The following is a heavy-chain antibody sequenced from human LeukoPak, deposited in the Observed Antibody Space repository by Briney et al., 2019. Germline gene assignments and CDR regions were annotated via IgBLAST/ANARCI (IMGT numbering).Heavy chain of an antibody. J-gene: IGHJ6*03. CDR3: ARTRSRRVLHYYYYYMDV. CDR1: GFTFSSYS. Sequence: GGSLRLSCAASGFTFSSYSMNWVRQAPGKGLEWVSSISSSSSYIYYADSVKGRFTISRDNAKNSLYLQMNSLRAEDTAVYYCARTRSRRVLHYYYYYMDVWGKGTTVTISS. D-gene: IGHD6-13*01. CDR2: ISSSSSYI. V-gene: IGHV3-21*01.